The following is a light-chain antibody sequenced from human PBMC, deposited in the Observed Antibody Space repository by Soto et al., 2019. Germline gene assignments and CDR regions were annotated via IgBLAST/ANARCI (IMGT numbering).Light chain of an antibody. CDR3: QQYGSSPYT. Sequence: EIVLTQSPGTLSLSPGERDTLSCRASQSVSSNYLSLYQQKPGQAPRLLIYGASSMATGIPERFSGSGSRKDFTTTISRLEPEDFAVFYCQQYGSSPYTFGLGTKLEIK. J-gene: IGKJ2*01. CDR1: QSVSSNY. CDR2: GAS. V-gene: IGKV3-20*01.